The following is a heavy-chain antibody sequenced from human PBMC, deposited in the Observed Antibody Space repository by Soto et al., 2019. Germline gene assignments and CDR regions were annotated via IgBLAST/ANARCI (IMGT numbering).Heavy chain of an antibody. CDR3: TRVVSSSLTPQGFPQRRDY. Sequence: GGSLRLSCTASGFTFGDYAMSWFRQAPGKGLEWVGFIRSKAYGGTTEYAASVKGRFTISRDDSKSIAYLQMNSLKTEDTAVYYCTRVVSSSLTPQGFPQRRDYWGRGTLVTVSS. J-gene: IGHJ4*02. CDR1: GFTFGDYA. D-gene: IGHD6-6*01. V-gene: IGHV3-49*03. CDR2: IRSKAYGGTT.